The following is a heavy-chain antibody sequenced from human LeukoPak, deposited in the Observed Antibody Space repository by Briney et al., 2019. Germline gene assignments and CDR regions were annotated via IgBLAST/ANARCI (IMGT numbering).Heavy chain of an antibody. V-gene: IGHV1-2*02. Sequence: GASVKVSCKASGYTFTGYYMHWVRRAPGQGLEWMGWINPNSGGTNYAQKFQGRVTMTRDTSISTAYMELSRLRSDDTAVFYCARGHHYFVSGSYYNFWGQGTLVTVSS. CDR3: ARGHHYFVSGSYYNF. J-gene: IGHJ4*02. CDR1: GYTFTGYY. CDR2: INPNSGGT. D-gene: IGHD3-10*01.